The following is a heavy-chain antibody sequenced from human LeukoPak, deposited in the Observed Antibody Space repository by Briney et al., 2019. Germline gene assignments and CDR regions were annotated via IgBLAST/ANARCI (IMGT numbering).Heavy chain of an antibody. D-gene: IGHD3-22*01. CDR1: GYTFTGYY. Sequence: ASVKVSCKASGYTFTGYYMHWVRQAPGQGLEWMGWINPNSGGTNYAQKFQGRVTMTRDTSISTAYMELSRLRSDDTAVNYCARIFNYYDSSGYYYRNGWFDPWGQGTLVTVSS. V-gene: IGHV1-2*02. CDR2: INPNSGGT. J-gene: IGHJ5*02. CDR3: ARIFNYYDSSGYYYRNGWFDP.